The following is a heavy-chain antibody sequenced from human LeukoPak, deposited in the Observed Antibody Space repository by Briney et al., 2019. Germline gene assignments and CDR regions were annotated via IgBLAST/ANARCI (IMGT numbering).Heavy chain of an antibody. CDR2: ISYSGSSP. D-gene: IGHD4/OR15-4a*01. J-gene: IGHJ3*01. CDR3: AKDSSVLPNALDL. CDR1: GIRFDRYA. V-gene: IGHV3-23*01. Sequence: GGSLRLSCAASGIRFDRYAMTWVRQAPGKGLEWVSAISYSGSSPYYGDSVKGQFTISRDNSKNTVYLQMNSLRDEDTALYYCAKDSSVLPNALDLWGQGTMVTVSS.